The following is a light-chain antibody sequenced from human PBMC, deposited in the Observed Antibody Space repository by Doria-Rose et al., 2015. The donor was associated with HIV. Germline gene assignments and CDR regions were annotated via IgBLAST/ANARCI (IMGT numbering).Light chain of an antibody. CDR1: QSFRSTY. J-gene: IGKJ1*01. CDR2: DGS. CDR3: HQYGTSWT. Sequence: VLTQSPGTLSLSPGERATLSCRASQSFRSTYLAWYQQKPGQAPSLLIYDGSTRATGIPDRFSASGSGTDFTLTINRLEPEDFALYYCHQYGTSWTFGQGTKVEI. V-gene: IGKV3-20*01.